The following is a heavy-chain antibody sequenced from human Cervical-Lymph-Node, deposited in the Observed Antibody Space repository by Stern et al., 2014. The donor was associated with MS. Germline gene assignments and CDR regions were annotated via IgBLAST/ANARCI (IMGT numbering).Heavy chain of an antibody. CDR2: ISYSGNA. CDR1: GGSIRSDDYY. V-gene: IGHV4-30-4*01. J-gene: IGHJ5*02. Sequence: VQLVESGPGLVKPSQTLSLTCTVSGGSIRSDDYYWTWIRQPPGKGLEWIGYISYSGNAYYTPSLRGRVTISVDTSKNQFSLKLTSVTAADTAVYFCARTDILLLDHWGQGKLVTVSS. D-gene: IGHD3-22*01. CDR3: ARTDILLLDH.